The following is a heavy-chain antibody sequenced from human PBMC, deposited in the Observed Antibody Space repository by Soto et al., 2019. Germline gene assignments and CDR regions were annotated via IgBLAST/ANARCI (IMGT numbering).Heavy chain of an antibody. CDR2: IIPIFGTA. J-gene: IGHJ6*02. CDR1: GGTFSSYA. CDR3: ARSSPGYYGMDV. V-gene: IGHV1-69*13. Sequence: ASVKVSCKASGGTFSSYAISWVRQAPGQGLEWMGGIIPIFGTANYAQKFQGRVTITADESTSTAYMELNSLRSEDTAVYYCARSSPGYYGMDVWGQGTTVTVSS. D-gene: IGHD6-6*01.